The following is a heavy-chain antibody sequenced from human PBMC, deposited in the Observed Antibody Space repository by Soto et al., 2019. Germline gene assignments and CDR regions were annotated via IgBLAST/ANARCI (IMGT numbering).Heavy chain of an antibody. CDR2: ISSSSSYI. Sequence: PGGSLRLSCAASGFTFSSYSMNWVRQAPGKGLEWVSSISSSSSYIYYADSVKGRFTISRDNAKNSLYLQMNSLRAEDTAVYYCARDLAADNYGDDQPFRNFDYWGQGTLVTVSS. D-gene: IGHD4-17*01. J-gene: IGHJ4*02. CDR1: GFTFSSYS. CDR3: ARDLAADNYGDDQPFRNFDY. V-gene: IGHV3-21*01.